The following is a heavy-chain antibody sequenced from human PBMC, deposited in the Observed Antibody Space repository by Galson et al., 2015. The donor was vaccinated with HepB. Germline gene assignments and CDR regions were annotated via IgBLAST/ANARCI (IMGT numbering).Heavy chain of an antibody. CDR2: AYYRSKWYN. CDR3: ARRLDYYGSGTYNYYYGMDV. J-gene: IGHJ6*02. D-gene: IGHD3-10*01. Sequence: CAISGDSVSSNSAAWNRIRQSPSRGLEWLGRAYYRSKWYNDYAVSVKSRITINPDTSKNQFSLQLNSVTPEDTAVYYCARRLDYYGSGTYNYYYGMDVWGQGTTVTVSS. V-gene: IGHV6-1*01. CDR1: GDSVSSNSAA.